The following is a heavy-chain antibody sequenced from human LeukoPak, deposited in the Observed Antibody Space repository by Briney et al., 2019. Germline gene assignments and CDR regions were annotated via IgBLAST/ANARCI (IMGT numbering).Heavy chain of an antibody. CDR2: IYYSGST. D-gene: IGHD6-13*01. V-gene: IGHV4-39*01. CDR1: GGSISSSSYY. J-gene: IGHJ4*02. CDR3: ARQGGAAAGPFDY. Sequence: SETLSLTCTVSGGSISSSSYYWGWIRQPPGKGLEWIGSIYYSGSTYYNPSLKSRVTISVDTSKNQFSLKLSSVTAADTAVYYCARQGGAAAGPFDYWGQGTQVTVSS.